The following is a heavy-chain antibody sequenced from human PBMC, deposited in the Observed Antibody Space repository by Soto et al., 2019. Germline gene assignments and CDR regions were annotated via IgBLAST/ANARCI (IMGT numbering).Heavy chain of an antibody. D-gene: IGHD1-1*01. CDR1: GGTFSSYA. V-gene: IGHV1-69*13. Sequence: SVKVSCKESGGTFSSYAIAWVRQAPGQGLEWMGGIIPIFGIPNYAQKFQGRVAITADESTNTAYMELSSLRSDDTAVYYCAKAAQTRFNWNDLGNWFDPWGQGTLVTVS. CDR2: IIPIFGIP. CDR3: AKAAQTRFNWNDLGNWFDP. J-gene: IGHJ5*02.